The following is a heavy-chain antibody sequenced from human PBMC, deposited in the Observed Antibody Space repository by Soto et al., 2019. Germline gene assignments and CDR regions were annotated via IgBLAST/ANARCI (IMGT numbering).Heavy chain of an antibody. J-gene: IGHJ6*02. CDR1: GGSLSSCG. D-gene: IGHD3-10*01. Sequence: ASVKVSCKASGGSLSSCGISWVRQAPGQGLEWMGGIIPVFGTANYAQKFQGRVTITADESTNIVYMDVTSLRSEDTAVYYCARGIRASGSGSTGYYYGMDVWGQGTTVTVSS. CDR3: ARGIRASGSGSTGYYYGMDV. CDR2: IIPVFGTA. V-gene: IGHV1-69*13.